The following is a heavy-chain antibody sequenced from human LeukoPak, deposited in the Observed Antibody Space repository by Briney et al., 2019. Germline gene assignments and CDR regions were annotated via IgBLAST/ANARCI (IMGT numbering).Heavy chain of an antibody. CDR3: AKEGYCSGGSCPAFDY. Sequence: GGSLRLSCAASGFTFSDYYMSWIRQAPGKGLEWVSYISSSGSTIYYADSVKGRFTISRDNSKNTLYLQMNSLRAEDTAVYYCAKEGYCSGGSCPAFDYWGQGTLVTVSS. CDR2: ISSSGSTI. J-gene: IGHJ4*02. D-gene: IGHD2-15*01. CDR1: GFTFSDYY. V-gene: IGHV3-11*04.